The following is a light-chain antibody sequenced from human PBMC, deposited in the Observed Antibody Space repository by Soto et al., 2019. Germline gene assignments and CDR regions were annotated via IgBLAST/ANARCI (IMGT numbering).Light chain of an antibody. CDR2: DAS. CDR1: QGISSG. Sequence: AIQLTQSPSSLSASVGDRVTITCRASQGISSGLAWYQQRPGKAPKPLIYDASSLESGVPSRFSGSGSGTDFTLTISSLQPEDFATYYCQQFKSYPLTFGPGTKVDIK. CDR3: QQFKSYPLT. J-gene: IGKJ3*01. V-gene: IGKV1-13*02.